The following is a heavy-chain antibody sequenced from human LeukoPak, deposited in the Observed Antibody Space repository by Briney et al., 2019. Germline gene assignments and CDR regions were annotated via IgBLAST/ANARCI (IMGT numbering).Heavy chain of an antibody. D-gene: IGHD2-15*01. CDR1: GYTFTGYY. Sequence: ASVKVSCKASGYTFTGYYMHWVRQAPGQGLEWMGWINPNSGGTNYAQKFQGWVTMTRDTSISTAYMELSRLRADDTAVYYCARGGCSGGSCYGGFWFDPWGQGTLVTVSS. CDR3: ARGGCSGGSCYGGFWFDP. J-gene: IGHJ5*02. CDR2: INPNSGGT. V-gene: IGHV1-2*04.